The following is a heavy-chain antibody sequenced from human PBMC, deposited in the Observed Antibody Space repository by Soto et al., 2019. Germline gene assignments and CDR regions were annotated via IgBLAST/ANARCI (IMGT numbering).Heavy chain of an antibody. CDR2: ISAYNGNT. Sequence: ASVKVSCKASGYTFTSYGISWVRQAPGQGLEWMGWISAYNGNTNYAQKLQGRVTMTTETSTSTAYMELRSLRSDDTAVYYCARDSYDYIWGSYRSNAFDIWGQGTMVTVSS. J-gene: IGHJ3*02. V-gene: IGHV1-18*01. CDR1: GYTFTSYG. CDR3: ARDSYDYIWGSYRSNAFDI. D-gene: IGHD3-16*02.